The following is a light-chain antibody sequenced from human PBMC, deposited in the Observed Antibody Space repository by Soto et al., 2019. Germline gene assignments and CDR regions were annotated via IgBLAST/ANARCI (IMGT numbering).Light chain of an antibody. J-gene: IGLJ2*01. V-gene: IGLV2-14*01. Sequence: QSVLTQPASVSGSPGQSITISCTGTSNDVGGYNYVSWYQQHPGTVPKLIIFEVSSRPSGVSKRFSGSKSANTASLNISGLQAEDEADYYCSSYTNDMSVVFGGGTKVTVL. CDR1: SNDVGGYNY. CDR3: SSYTNDMSVV. CDR2: EVS.